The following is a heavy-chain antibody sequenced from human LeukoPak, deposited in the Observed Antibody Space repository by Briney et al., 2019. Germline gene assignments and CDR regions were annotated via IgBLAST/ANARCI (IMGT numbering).Heavy chain of an antibody. Sequence: SETLSLTCTVSGGSISNYYWSWIRQPPGKGLEWIGYIYYSGSTNSNPSLNSRATISIDTSKSQFSLKLSSVTAADTAVYYCARSRLYSSSWYFYWGQGTLVTVSS. V-gene: IGHV4-59*01. D-gene: IGHD6-13*01. CDR1: GGSISNYY. CDR3: ARSRLYSSSWYFY. J-gene: IGHJ4*02. CDR2: IYYSGST.